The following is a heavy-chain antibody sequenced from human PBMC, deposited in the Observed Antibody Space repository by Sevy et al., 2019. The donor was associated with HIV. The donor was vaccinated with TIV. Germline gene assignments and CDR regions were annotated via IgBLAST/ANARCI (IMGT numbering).Heavy chain of an antibody. CDR2: LSTYNTMR. Sequence: ASVKVSCKASGYTFTTYGITWVRQAPGQGLEWMGWLSTYNTMRNSAQKLQDRVTMTTETSTSTAYMELRSLTSDDTAVYYCARSTQVAGRNNWFDPWGQGTLVTVSS. D-gene: IGHD6-19*01. CDR3: ARSTQVAGRNNWFDP. J-gene: IGHJ5*02. V-gene: IGHV1-18*01. CDR1: GYTFTTYG.